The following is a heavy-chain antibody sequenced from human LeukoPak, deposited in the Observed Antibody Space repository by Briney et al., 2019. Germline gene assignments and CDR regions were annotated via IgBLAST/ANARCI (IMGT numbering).Heavy chain of an antibody. J-gene: IGHJ4*02. D-gene: IGHD1-26*01. CDR3: AKRSHSGSYYAAFDY. CDR2: IRGDSTET. CDR1: GFTFSSYS. V-gene: IGHV3-21*04. Sequence: GGSLRLSCEGSGFTFSSYSMIWVRQAPGKGLEWVSSIRGDSTETRHADSLMGRFTISRDNSKNTLHLQMNSLRAEDTALYYCAKRSHSGSYYAAFDYWGQGTLVTVSS.